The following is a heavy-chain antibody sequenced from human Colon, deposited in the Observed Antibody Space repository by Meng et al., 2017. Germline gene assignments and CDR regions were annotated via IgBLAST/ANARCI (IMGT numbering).Heavy chain of an antibody. D-gene: IGHD2-15*01. CDR3: VRNDHCTSGTCYPHFDY. CDR1: GGVGNLGVW. V-gene: IGHV4-4*02. J-gene: IGHJ4*02. Sequence: VRWTASVSGLVKTSGTRFLACAVSGGVGNLGVWWSWVRQAPGKGLEWIGEIHSYGSTNYNSSLESRLCLSLDKSNNQFSLSLSSVTAVDTAVYYWVRNDHCTSGTCYPHFDYWGQGTLVTVSS. CDR2: IHSYGST.